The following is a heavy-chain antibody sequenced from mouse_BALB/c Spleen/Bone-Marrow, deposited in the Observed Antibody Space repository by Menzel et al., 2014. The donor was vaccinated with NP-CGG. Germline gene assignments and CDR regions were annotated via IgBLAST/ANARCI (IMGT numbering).Heavy chain of an antibody. CDR3: SRGYYGSTYYYAMDY. D-gene: IGHD1-1*01. V-gene: IGHV1S81*02. CDR1: GYTFTSYY. CDR2: INPSNVDT. J-gene: IGHJ4*01. Sequence: QVHVKQSGAELVKPGASVKLSCKASGYTFTSYYMFWVKQRPGQGLEWIGEINPSNVDTNFNEKFKSKATLTVDKSSNTANMQLSSLTSEDSAVYYCSRGYYGSTYYYAMDYWGQGTSVTVSS.